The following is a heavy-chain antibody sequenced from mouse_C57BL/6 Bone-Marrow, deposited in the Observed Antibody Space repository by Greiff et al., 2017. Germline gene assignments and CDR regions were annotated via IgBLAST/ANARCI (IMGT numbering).Heavy chain of an antibody. V-gene: IGHV14-4*01. CDR2: IDPENGDT. J-gene: IGHJ3*01. CDR1: GFNIKDDY. D-gene: IGHD2-3*01. CDR3: TTHIYDGYYVGFAY. Sequence: EVKLQESGAELVRPGASVKLSCTASGFNIKDDYMHWVKQRPEQGLEWIGWIDPENGDTEYASKFQGKATITADTSSNTAYLQLSSLTSEDTAVYYCTTHIYDGYYVGFAYWGQGTLVTVSA.